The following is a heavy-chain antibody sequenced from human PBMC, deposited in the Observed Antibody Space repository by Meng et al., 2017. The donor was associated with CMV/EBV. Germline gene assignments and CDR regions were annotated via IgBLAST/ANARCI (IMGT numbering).Heavy chain of an antibody. J-gene: IGHJ4*02. D-gene: IGHD3-3*01. V-gene: IGHV1-69*05. CDR3: ARSQYDFWSGRTYYFDY. CDR2: IIPIFGTA. CDR1: GGTFSSYA. Sequence: GGSLRLSCKASGGTFSSYAISWVRQAPGQGLEWMGGIIPIFGTANYAQKFQGRVTITTDESTSTAYMELSSLRAEDTAVYYCARSQYDFWSGRTYYFDYWGQGTLVTVSS.